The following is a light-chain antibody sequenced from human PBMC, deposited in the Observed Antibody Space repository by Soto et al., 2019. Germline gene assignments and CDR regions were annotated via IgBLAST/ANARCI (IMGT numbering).Light chain of an antibody. CDR1: SSNIGSNT. V-gene: IGLV1-44*01. CDR2: SNN. Sequence: QSVLTQPPSASGTPGQRVTISCSGSSSNIGSNTVNWYQQLPGTAPKLLIYSNNQRPSGVPDRFSGSKSGTSASLAISGLQSEDEADYYCAAWDDSLVWVFGTGTKVT. CDR3: AAWDDSLVWV. J-gene: IGLJ1*01.